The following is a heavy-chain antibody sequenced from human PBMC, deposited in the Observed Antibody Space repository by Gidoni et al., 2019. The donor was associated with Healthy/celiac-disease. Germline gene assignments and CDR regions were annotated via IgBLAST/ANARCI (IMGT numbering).Heavy chain of an antibody. CDR2: ISSSGSTI. J-gene: IGHJ4*02. Sequence: QVQLVESGGGLVKPGGSLRRSCAASGFTFCDYYMSWILQAPGKGLEWVSYISSSGSTIYYADSVKGRFTISRDNAKNSLYLQMNSLRAEDTAVYYCARDYLSEWEPNFDYWGQGTLVTVSS. V-gene: IGHV3-11*01. CDR3: ARDYLSEWEPNFDY. CDR1: GFTFCDYY. D-gene: IGHD1-26*01.